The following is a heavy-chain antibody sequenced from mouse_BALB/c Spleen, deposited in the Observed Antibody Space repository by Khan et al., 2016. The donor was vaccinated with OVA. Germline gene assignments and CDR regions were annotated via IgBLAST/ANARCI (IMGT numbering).Heavy chain of an antibody. CDR1: GYSITSGYG. Sequence: EVQLQESGPGLVKPSQSLSLTCTVTGYSITSGYGWNWIRQFPGNKLEWMGYISYSGSTNYNPSLKIRIPITRDTSKNQFFLQLNSVTTEDTATYYCARTARINYWGQGTTLTVSS. J-gene: IGHJ2*01. V-gene: IGHV3-2*02. CDR2: ISYSGST. CDR3: ARTARINY. D-gene: IGHD1-2*01.